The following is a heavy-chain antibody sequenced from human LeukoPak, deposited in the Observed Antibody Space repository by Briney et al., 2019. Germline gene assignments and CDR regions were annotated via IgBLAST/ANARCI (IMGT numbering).Heavy chain of an antibody. V-gene: IGHV3-30*02. Sequence: PGGSLRLSCAASGFTFSSSGMHWVRQDPGKGLEGVAFIRYDGSNKYYADSVKGRFTISRDNSKNTLYLQMNSLRAEDTAVYYCAKDSTYYDSSGEGGYWGQGTLVTVSS. J-gene: IGHJ4*02. CDR1: GFTFSSSG. D-gene: IGHD3-22*01. CDR3: AKDSTYYDSSGEGGY. CDR2: IRYDGSNK.